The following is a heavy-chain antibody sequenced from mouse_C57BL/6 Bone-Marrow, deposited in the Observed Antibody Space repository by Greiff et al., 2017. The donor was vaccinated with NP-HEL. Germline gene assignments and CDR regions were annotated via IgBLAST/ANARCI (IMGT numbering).Heavy chain of an antibody. V-gene: IGHV1-63*01. J-gene: IGHJ2*01. Sequence: VKLVESGAELVRPGTSVKMSCKASGYTFTNYWIGWAKQRPGHGLEWIGDIYPGGGYTNYNEKFKGKATLTADKSSSTAYMQFSSLTSEDSAIYYCARENYGSSHYYYFDYWGQGTTLTVSS. D-gene: IGHD1-1*01. CDR2: IYPGGGYT. CDR1: GYTFTNYW. CDR3: ARENYGSSHYYYFDY.